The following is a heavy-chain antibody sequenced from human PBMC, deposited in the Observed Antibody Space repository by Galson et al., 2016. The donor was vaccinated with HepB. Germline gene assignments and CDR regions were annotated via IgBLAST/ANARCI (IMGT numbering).Heavy chain of an antibody. CDR2: ISYGGTDI. CDR3: AKAQWEIRHAMDV. V-gene: IGHV3-30*04. Sequence: SLRLSCAASGFTFSSYAMHWVRQAPGKGLEWVAIISYGGTDIYYADSVKGRFTISRDNSNNTLYLQMNSLRAEDTAVYYCAKAQWEIRHAMDVWGQGTLVTVAS. J-gene: IGHJ4*02. D-gene: IGHD1-26*01. CDR1: GFTFSSYA.